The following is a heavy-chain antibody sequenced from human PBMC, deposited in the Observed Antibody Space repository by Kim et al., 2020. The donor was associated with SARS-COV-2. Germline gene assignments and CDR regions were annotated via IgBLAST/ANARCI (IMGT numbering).Heavy chain of an antibody. D-gene: IGHD5-18*01. V-gene: IGHV4-34*01. CDR1: GGSFSGYY. Sequence: SETLSLTCAVYGGSFSGYYWSWIRQPPGKGLEWIGEINHSGSTNYNPSLKSRVTISVDTSKNQFSLKLSSVTAADTAVYYCARGAISEYSYGFDYWGQGTLVTVSS. CDR2: INHSGST. CDR3: ARGAISEYSYGFDY. J-gene: IGHJ4*02.